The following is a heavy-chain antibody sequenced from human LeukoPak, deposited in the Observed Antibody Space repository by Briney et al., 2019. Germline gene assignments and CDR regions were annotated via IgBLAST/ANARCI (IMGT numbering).Heavy chain of an antibody. V-gene: IGHV3-11*04. CDR2: ISPSGTDI. J-gene: IGHJ4*02. Sequence: GGSLRLSCAVSGFTFTDTYMTWIRQAPGKGLESLSYISPSGTDISYADSVKGRFTISRDNAKNSLYLQMNSLRAEDTAVYYCAMRIAVAGSLDYWGQGTLVTVSS. D-gene: IGHD6-19*01. CDR1: GFTFTDTY. CDR3: AMRIAVAGSLDY.